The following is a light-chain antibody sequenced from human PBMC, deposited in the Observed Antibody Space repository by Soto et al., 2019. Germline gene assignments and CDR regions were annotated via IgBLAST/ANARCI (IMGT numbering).Light chain of an antibody. CDR1: QTITSNY. V-gene: IGKV3-20*01. J-gene: IGKJ1*01. Sequence: EIVLTQSPGTLSLSPGERATLSCRASQTITSNYLAWYQQRPGQAPRLLIYGASIRLAGIADRFSGSGSGTDFTLTISRLEPEDFAVYFCQHYVTSPRTFGQGTKVEMK. CDR3: QHYVTSPRT. CDR2: GAS.